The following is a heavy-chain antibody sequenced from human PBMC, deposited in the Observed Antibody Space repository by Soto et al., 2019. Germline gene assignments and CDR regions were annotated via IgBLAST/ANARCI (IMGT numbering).Heavy chain of an antibody. D-gene: IGHD6-19*01. J-gene: IGHJ6*02. V-gene: IGHV4-39*01. Sequence: QLQLQESGPGLVKPSETLSLTCTVSGGSISSSSYYWGWIRQPPGKGLEWIGSIYYSGSTYYNPSLKSRVTISVDTSKNQFSLKLSSVTAADTAVYYCANPLIAVDYGMDVWGQGTTVTVSS. CDR3: ANPLIAVDYGMDV. CDR1: GGSISSSSYY. CDR2: IYYSGST.